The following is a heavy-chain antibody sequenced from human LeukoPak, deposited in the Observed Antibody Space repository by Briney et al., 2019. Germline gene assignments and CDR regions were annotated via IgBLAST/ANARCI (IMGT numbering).Heavy chain of an antibody. CDR2: INHSGST. J-gene: IGHJ4*02. CDR3: ARWRTTGNFDY. D-gene: IGHD4-17*01. Sequence: SETLSLTCAVYGGSFSVYYWSWIRQPPGKGLEWIGEINHSGSTNYNPSLKSRVTISVDTSKNQFSLKLSSVTAADTAVYYCARWRTTGNFDYWGQGTLVTVSS. CDR1: GGSFSVYY. V-gene: IGHV4-34*01.